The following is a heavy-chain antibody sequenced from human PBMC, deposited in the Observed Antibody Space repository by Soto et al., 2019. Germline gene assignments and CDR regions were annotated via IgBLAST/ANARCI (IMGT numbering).Heavy chain of an antibody. V-gene: IGHV1-69*01. Sequence: QVQLVQSGAEVKKPGSSVKVSCKASGGSFNNYAISWVRQAPGQGLEWMGGIIPVFGTPNYAQKFQGRLTIIAGEYTTTAYMELSSLRSEDTAVYYCAKYDSYFYYYGMDVWGQGTTVTVSS. D-gene: IGHD3-10*01. CDR1: GGSFNNYA. CDR2: IIPVFGTP. J-gene: IGHJ6*02. CDR3: AKYDSYFYYYGMDV.